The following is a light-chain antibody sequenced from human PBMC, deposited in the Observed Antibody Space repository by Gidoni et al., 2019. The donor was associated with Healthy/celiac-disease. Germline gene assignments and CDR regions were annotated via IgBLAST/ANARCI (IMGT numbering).Light chain of an antibody. Sequence: EIVLTQSPATLSLSPGERATLSCRASQSVSSYLAGYQQKPGQAPRLLIYDASNRATGIPARFSGSGPGTDFTLTISSLEPEDFAVYYCQQRSNWLTFGGXTKVEIK. V-gene: IGKV3D-11*02. CDR3: QQRSNWLT. CDR1: QSVSSY. J-gene: IGKJ4*01. CDR2: DAS.